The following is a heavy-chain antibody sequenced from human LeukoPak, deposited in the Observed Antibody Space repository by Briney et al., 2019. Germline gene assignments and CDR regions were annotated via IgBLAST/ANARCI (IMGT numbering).Heavy chain of an antibody. CDR2: IRTSGDAI. CDR3: ARETEAFDF. D-gene: IGHD3-3*01. CDR1: GLTFSSHT. V-gene: IGHV3-48*02. Sequence: GGSLRLSCAPSGLTFSSHTMKWVRQAPGEGLECVSYIRTSGDAIYYAASVKGRFTISRDDARNSLYLQMNSLRDEDTAVYYCARETEAFDFWGQGTEVTVSS. J-gene: IGHJ4*02.